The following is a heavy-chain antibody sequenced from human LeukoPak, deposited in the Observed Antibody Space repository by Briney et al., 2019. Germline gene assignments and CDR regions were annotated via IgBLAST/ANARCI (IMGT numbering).Heavy chain of an antibody. J-gene: IGHJ4*02. V-gene: IGHV3-30*03. Sequence: GGSLRLSCAASGFTFSSYGMHWVRQAPGKGLKWVAVISYDGSNKYYADSVKGRSTISRDNSKNTLYLQMNSLRAEDTAVYYCARDKGVWGADPLGLGYWGQGTLVTVSS. CDR1: GFTFSSYG. CDR2: ISYDGSNK. CDR3: ARDKGVWGADPLGLGY. D-gene: IGHD3-16*01.